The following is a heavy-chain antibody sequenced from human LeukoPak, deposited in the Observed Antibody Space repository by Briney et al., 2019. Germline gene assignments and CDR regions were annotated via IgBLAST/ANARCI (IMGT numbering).Heavy chain of an antibody. CDR1: GFTVSSIY. V-gene: IGHV3-53*01. CDR2: IYSGGSA. Sequence: PGGSLRLSCAASGFTVSSIYMSWVRQAPGKGLEWVSSIYSGGSAFYADSVKGRFTISRDNSKNTLSLQMNSLRAEDTAVYYCAKFRSGWYPKRDKSDAFDIWGQGTMVTVSS. CDR3: AKFRSGWYPKRDKSDAFDI. D-gene: IGHD6-19*01. J-gene: IGHJ3*02.